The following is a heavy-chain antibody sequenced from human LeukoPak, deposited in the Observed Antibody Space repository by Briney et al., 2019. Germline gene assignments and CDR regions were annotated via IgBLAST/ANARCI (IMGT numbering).Heavy chain of an antibody. CDR1: GFTFSHYE. D-gene: IGHD3-10*02. V-gene: IGHV3-48*03. CDR2: ISSSGGTI. Sequence: PGGSLRLSCIGSGFTFSHYEMNWVRQAPGKGLEWVSYISSSGGTIYYADSVKGRFTISGDSAKNSLYLQVNSLRAEDTAVYYCARADVGPFDPWGQGTLVTVSS. CDR3: ARADVGPFDP. J-gene: IGHJ5*02.